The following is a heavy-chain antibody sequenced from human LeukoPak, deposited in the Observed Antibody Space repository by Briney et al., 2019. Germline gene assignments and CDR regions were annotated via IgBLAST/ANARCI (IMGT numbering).Heavy chain of an antibody. CDR2: IYTSGST. J-gene: IGHJ6*02. D-gene: IGHD1-1*01. V-gene: IGHV4-61*02. CDR1: GGSISSSSYY. CDR3: ARDLSSWNDAGWHYYYGMDV. Sequence: SETLSLTCTVSGGSISSSSYYWSWIRQPAGKGLEWIGRIYTSGSTNYKPSLKSRVTMSVDTSKNQFSLKLSSVTAAGTAVYYCARDLSSWNDAGWHYYYGMDVWGQGTTVTVSS.